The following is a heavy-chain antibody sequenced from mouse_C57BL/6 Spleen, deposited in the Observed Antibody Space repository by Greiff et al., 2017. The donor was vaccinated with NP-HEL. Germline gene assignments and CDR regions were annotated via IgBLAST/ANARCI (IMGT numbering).Heavy chain of an antibody. CDR2: INPGSGGT. J-gene: IGHJ3*01. CDR1: GYAFTNYL. CDR3: ARSGTETGTEAY. Sequence: QVQLQQSGAELVRPGTSVKVSCKASGYAFTNYLIEWVKQRPGQGLEWIGVINPGSGGTNYNEKFKGKATLTADKSSSTAYMQLSSLTSEDSAVYFCARSGTETGTEAYWGQGTLDTVSA. D-gene: IGHD4-1*01. V-gene: IGHV1-54*01.